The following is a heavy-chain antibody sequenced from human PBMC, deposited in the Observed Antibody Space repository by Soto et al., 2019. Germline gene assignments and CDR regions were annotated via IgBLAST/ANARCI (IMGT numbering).Heavy chain of an antibody. V-gene: IGHV3-23*01. CDR1: GFTFNSYA. J-gene: IGHJ4*02. D-gene: IGHD3-9*01. CDR2: ISGSGGGT. Sequence: GGSLRLSCAASGFTFNSYAMNWVRQAPGKGLERVSSISGSGGGTYYADSVKGRLTISRDNSKYSLYLQMNSLRAEDTAFFYCAKGSHYDILTAYHAFDYWGPGTLVTVPQ. CDR3: AKGSHYDILTAYHAFDY.